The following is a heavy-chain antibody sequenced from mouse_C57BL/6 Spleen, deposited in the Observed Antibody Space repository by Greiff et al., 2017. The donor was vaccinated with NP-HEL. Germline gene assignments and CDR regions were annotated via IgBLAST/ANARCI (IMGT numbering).Heavy chain of an antibody. CDR1: GFNIKDDY. J-gene: IGHJ3*01. CDR2: IDPENGDT. CDR3: TLYDGYYVAWFAY. Sequence: VQLKQSGAELVRPGASVKLSCTASGFNIKDDYMHWVKQRPEQGLEWIGWIDPENGDTEYASKFQGKATITADTSSNTAYLQLSSLTSDDTAVYYCTLYDGYYVAWFAYWGQGTLVTVSA. D-gene: IGHD2-3*01. V-gene: IGHV14-4*01.